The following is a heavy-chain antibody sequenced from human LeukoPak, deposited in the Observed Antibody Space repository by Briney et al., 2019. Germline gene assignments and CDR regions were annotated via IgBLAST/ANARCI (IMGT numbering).Heavy chain of an antibody. CDR2: INHSGST. Sequence: PSETLSLTCAVYGGSLSGYYWSWIRQPPGKGLEWIGEINHSGSTNYNPSLKSRVTISVDTSKNQFSLKLSSVTAADTAVYYCARGQLKRWLQFWAFDIWGQGTMVTVSS. D-gene: IGHD5-24*01. CDR3: ARGQLKRWLQFWAFDI. CDR1: GGSLSGYY. J-gene: IGHJ3*02. V-gene: IGHV4-34*01.